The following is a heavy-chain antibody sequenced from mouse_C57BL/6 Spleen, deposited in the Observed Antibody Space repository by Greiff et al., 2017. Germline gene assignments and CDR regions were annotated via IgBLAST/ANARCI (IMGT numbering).Heavy chain of an antibody. CDR3: ARGGLGDYDWFAY. CDR2: IHPTSGST. J-gene: IGHJ3*01. CDR1: GYTFTSYW. D-gene: IGHD2-4*01. Sequence: VQLQQPGAELVKPGASVKLSCKASGYTFTSYWMHWVKQRPGQGLEWIGMIHPTSGSTNYNEKFKSKATLTVDKSSSTAYMQLSSLTSEDSAVYYCARGGLGDYDWFAYWGQGTLVTVSA. V-gene: IGHV1-64*01.